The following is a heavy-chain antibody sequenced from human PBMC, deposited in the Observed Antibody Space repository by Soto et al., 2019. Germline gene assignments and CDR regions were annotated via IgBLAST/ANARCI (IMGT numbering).Heavy chain of an antibody. Sequence: QVQLVESGGGVVQPGRSLRLSFVASGFTFSGYGMHWVRQAPGKGLEWLAIIRYDGSNIYYADSVRSLFDISRDTSKNKLFLQMDRLGAEDTAVYYCARDRVGTTAFWGYLDYWGQGALVAVSS. V-gene: IGHV3-33*01. CDR2: IRYDGSNI. J-gene: IGHJ4*02. D-gene: IGHD1-1*01. CDR3: ARDRVGTTAFWGYLDY. CDR1: GFTFSGYG.